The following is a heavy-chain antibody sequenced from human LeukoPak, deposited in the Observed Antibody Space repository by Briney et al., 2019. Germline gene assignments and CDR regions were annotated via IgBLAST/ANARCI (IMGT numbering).Heavy chain of an antibody. CDR2: IKGDGSEK. Sequence: GGSLRLSCAASGFTFSTHWMSWVRQAPGKGLEWVANIKGDGSEKDYVDSVKGRFTISRDNAKNSLYLQMNSLRAEDTAVYYCARDWSDAYQVSIDYWGQGTQVTVSS. V-gene: IGHV3-7*01. J-gene: IGHJ4*02. D-gene: IGHD2-2*01. CDR1: GFTFSTHW. CDR3: ARDWSDAYQVSIDY.